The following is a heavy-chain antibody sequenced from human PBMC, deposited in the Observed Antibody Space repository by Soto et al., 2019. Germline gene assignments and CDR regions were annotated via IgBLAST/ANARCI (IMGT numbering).Heavy chain of an antibody. CDR3: ARDMRAKKTGNFGDLNYYGMDV. J-gene: IGHJ6*02. CDR2: IWYDGSNK. Sequence: GGSLRLSCAASGFTFSSYGMHWVRQAPGKGLEWVAVIWYDGSNKYYADSVKGRFTISRDNSKNTLYLQMNSLRAEDTAVYYCARDMRAKKTGNFGDLNYYGMDVWGQGTTVTVSS. CDR1: GFTFSSYG. V-gene: IGHV3-33*01. D-gene: IGHD3-10*01.